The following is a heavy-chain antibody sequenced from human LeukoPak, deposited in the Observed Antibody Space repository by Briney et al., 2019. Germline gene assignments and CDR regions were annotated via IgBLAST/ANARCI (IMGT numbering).Heavy chain of an antibody. V-gene: IGHV3-23*01. CDR1: GFTFSSYA. CDR3: AKGAASYYYDSSGYPI. CDR2: ISVRGDTT. J-gene: IGHJ3*02. Sequence: PGGSLRLSCAASGFTFSSYAMSWVRQAPGKGLEWVAAISVRGDTTYYAVSVKGPFTISRDNSKTTLYLQMNSLRAEPTAVYHCAKGAASYYYDSSGYPIWGQGTMVTVSS. D-gene: IGHD3-22*01.